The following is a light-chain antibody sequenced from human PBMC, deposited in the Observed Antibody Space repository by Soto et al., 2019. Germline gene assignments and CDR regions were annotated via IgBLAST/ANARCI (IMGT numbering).Light chain of an antibody. CDR3: MQVTLFPWT. CDR2: KVS. J-gene: IGKJ1*01. Sequence: DVVMTQSPLSLPVTLGQPASISCRSSQSLVSSNGNTFLIWFQQRPGQSPRRLIYKVSNRDSAVHDRFTGGGSGIDFTLEISRVEAEDVGVYYCMQVTLFPWTFGQGTKVEIK. CDR1: QSLVSSNGNTF. V-gene: IGKV2-30*01.